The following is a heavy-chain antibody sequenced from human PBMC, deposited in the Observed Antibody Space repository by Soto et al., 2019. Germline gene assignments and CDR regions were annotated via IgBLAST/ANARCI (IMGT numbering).Heavy chain of an antibody. CDR3: ARGATIFGVEDAFDI. CDR2: IYYSGST. V-gene: IGHV4-30-4*01. Sequence: SETXSLTCTVSGGSISSGDYYWSWIRQPPGKGLEWIGYIYYSGSTYYNPSLKSRVTISVDTSKNQFSLKLSSVTAADTAVYYCARGATIFGVEDAFDIWGQGTMVTVSS. J-gene: IGHJ3*02. D-gene: IGHD3-3*01. CDR1: GGSISSGDYY.